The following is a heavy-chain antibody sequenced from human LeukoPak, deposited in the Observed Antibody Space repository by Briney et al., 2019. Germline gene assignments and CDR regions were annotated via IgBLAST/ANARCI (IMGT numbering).Heavy chain of an antibody. CDR1: GGSISSYY. CDR3: ARGHYDILTDDGYWFDP. Sequence: SETLSLTCTVSGGSISSYYWSWIRQPPGKGLEWIGYIYYSGSTNYNPSLKSRVTISVDTSKNQFSLKLSSVTAADTAVYYCARGHYDILTDDGYWFDPWGQGTLVTVSS. D-gene: IGHD3-9*01. CDR2: IYYSGST. V-gene: IGHV4-59*01. J-gene: IGHJ5*02.